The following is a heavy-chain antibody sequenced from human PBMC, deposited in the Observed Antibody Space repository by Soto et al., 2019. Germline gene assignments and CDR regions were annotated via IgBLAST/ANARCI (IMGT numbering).Heavy chain of an antibody. CDR1: GGSFSAYY. J-gene: IGHJ6*02. CDR2: IIHSEST. D-gene: IGHD1-26*01. V-gene: IGHV4-34*12. Sequence: KPSETLSLTCAVYGGSFSAYYWSWVRQPPGKGLEWIGEIIHSESTKYNPSLKSRVTISVDTSKNQFSLKLSSVTAADTAVYYCARQRRTDGRWEFANYYGMDVWGQGTPVTVSS. CDR3: ARQRRTDGRWEFANYYGMDV.